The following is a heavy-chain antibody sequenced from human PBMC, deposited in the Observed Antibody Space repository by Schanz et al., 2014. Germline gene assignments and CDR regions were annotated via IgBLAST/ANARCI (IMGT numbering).Heavy chain of an antibody. J-gene: IGHJ3*02. CDR2: FIPIHGIV. CDR3: ARGGGPEDVFDI. V-gene: IGHV1-69*09. Sequence: QVQLVQSGAEVKKPGSSVKVSCKASGYTFTSYGISWVRQARGQGLEWVGRFIPIHGIVNYAQRFQDRVRITADKSTSTAYIELSSLRSDDTAVYYCARGGGPEDVFDIWGQGTTVSVSS. D-gene: IGHD5-12*01. CDR1: GYTFTSYG.